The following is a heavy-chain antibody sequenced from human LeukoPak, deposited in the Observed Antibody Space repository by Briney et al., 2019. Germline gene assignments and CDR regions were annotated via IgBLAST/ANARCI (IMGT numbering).Heavy chain of an antibody. CDR2: IYYSGSN. J-gene: IGHJ4*02. CDR3: ARGGEARWYYFDY. Sequence: SETLSLTCKVSGGSLSGFYWTWIRQPPGKGLEWVGCIYYSGSNDYNPSIKSRVTISVDTSKNQVSLKLSSVTAEDTAVYYCARGGEARWYYFDYWGRGTLVTVSS. CDR1: GGSLSGFY. V-gene: IGHV4-59*01. D-gene: IGHD3-10*01.